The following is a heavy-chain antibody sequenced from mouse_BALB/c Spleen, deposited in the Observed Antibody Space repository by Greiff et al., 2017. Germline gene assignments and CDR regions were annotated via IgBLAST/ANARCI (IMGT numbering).Heavy chain of an antibody. Sequence: EVQLVESGPSLVKPSQTLSLTCSVTGDSITSGYWNWIRKFPGNKLEYMGYISYSGSTYYNPSLKSRISITRDTSKNQYYLQLNSVTTEDTATYYCARWGYYGYWFAYWGQGTLVTVSA. V-gene: IGHV3-8*02. CDR1: GDSITSGY. J-gene: IGHJ3*01. CDR3: ARWGYYGYWFAY. D-gene: IGHD1-2*01. CDR2: ISYSGST.